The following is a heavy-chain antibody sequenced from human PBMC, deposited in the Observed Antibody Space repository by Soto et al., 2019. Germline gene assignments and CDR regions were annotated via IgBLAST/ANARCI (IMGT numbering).Heavy chain of an antibody. V-gene: IGHV3-33*01. J-gene: IGHJ6*02. Sequence: QVQLVESGGGVVQPGRSLRLSCAASGFTFSSYGMHWVRQAPGKGLEWVAVIWYDGSNKYYADSVKGRFTISRDNSKNTLYLQMNSLRAEDTAVYYCARDIRESSPPEFGYYYGMDVWGQGTTVTVSS. CDR2: IWYDGSNK. D-gene: IGHD3-16*01. CDR1: GFTFSSYG. CDR3: ARDIRESSPPEFGYYYGMDV.